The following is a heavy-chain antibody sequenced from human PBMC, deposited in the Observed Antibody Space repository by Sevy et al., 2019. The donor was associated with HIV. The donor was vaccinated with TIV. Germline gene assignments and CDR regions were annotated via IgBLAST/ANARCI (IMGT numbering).Heavy chain of an antibody. CDR1: GFTFSSYA. V-gene: IGHV3-30-3*01. Sequence: GESLKISCAASGFTFSSYAMHWVRQAPGKGLEWVAVISCDGSNKYYADSVKGRFTISRDNSKNTLYLQMNSLRAEDTAVYYCARAGIVVVPAAIWGTNFDYWGQGTLVTVSS. CDR3: ARAGIVVVPAAIWGTNFDY. J-gene: IGHJ4*02. D-gene: IGHD2-2*02. CDR2: ISCDGSNK.